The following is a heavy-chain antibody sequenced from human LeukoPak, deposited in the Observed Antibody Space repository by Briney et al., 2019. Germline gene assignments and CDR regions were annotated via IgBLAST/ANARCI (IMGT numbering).Heavy chain of an antibody. J-gene: IGHJ4*02. CDR1: GFTFSTYS. D-gene: IGHD3-10*01. CDR3: VRDRSPGYFDY. Sequence: GGSLRLSCVASGFTFSTYSMNWVRQTPGKGLECVSSISSNSNYIKYADSVKGRFTISRDNAENSLHLQMNSLRDEDTAVYYCVRDRSPGYFDYWGQGTLVTVSS. CDR2: ISSNSNYI. V-gene: IGHV3-21*01.